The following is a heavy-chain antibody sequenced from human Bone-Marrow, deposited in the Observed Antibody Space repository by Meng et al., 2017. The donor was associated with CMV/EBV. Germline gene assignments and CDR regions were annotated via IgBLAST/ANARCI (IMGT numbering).Heavy chain of an antibody. CDR3: ATTGEPKAYGRWVDP. CDR2: FDPEDGET. J-gene: IGHJ5*02. V-gene: IGHV1-24*01. CDR1: GYTLTELS. Sequence: ASVKVSCTVSGYTLTELSMHWVRQAPGKGLEWMGGFDPEDGETIYAQKFQGRVTMTEDTSTDTAYMELSSLRSEDTAVYYCATTGEPKAYGRWVDPWGQGTLVTVSS. D-gene: IGHD3-16*01.